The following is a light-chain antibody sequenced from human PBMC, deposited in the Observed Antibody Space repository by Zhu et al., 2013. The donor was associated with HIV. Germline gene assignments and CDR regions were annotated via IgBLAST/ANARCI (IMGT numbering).Light chain of an antibody. Sequence: EIVMTQSPATLSVSPGERATLSCRASQSVSSNLAWYQQKPGQAPRLLIYGASSRATGIPDRFSGSGSGTDFTLTISSLQPEDFATYYCQQASSLPLTFGGGTKVEIK. CDR1: QSVSSN. CDR3: QQASSLPLT. J-gene: IGKJ4*01. V-gene: IGKV3D-15*01. CDR2: GAS.